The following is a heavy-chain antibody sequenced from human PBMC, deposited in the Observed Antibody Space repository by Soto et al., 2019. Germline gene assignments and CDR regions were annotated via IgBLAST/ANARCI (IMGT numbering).Heavy chain of an antibody. V-gene: IGHV1-69*06. J-gene: IGHJ6*02. Sequence: QVQLVQSGAEVKKPGSSVKVSCKASGGTFSSYAISWVRQAPGQGLEWMGGIIPIFGTANYAQKFQGRVTITADKSTSTAYMELSSLRSEDTAVDYCARARWLQSDEIYYYGGMDVWGQGTTVTVSS. D-gene: IGHD5-12*01. CDR2: IIPIFGTA. CDR1: GGTFSSYA. CDR3: ARARWLQSDEIYYYGGMDV.